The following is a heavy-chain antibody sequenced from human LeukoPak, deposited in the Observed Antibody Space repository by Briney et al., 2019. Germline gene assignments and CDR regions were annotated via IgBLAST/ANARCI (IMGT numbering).Heavy chain of an antibody. Sequence: ASVKVSCKASGGTFSSYAISWVRQAPGQGLEWMGWIIPIFGTANYAQKFQGRVTITADESTSTAYMELSSLRSEDTAVYYCARDPGIAVAGTRYYYMDVWGKGTTVTVSS. D-gene: IGHD6-19*01. CDR1: GGTFSSYA. CDR2: IIPIFGTA. CDR3: ARDPGIAVAGTRYYYMDV. J-gene: IGHJ6*03. V-gene: IGHV1-69*13.